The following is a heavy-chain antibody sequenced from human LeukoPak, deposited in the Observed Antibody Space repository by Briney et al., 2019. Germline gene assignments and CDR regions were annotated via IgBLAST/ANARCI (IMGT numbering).Heavy chain of an antibody. J-gene: IGHJ4*02. Sequence: GSLRLSCGASGFMFSTYAMHWVRQAPGKGLEWVAVISYDGSTKNYADSVKGRFTISRDISKNTLYLQMNSLRLEDTAVYYCTRDGQRTGENLDYWGQGTLVTVSP. CDR1: GFMFSTYA. CDR2: ISYDGSTK. V-gene: IGHV3-30*04. D-gene: IGHD6-25*01. CDR3: TRDGQRTGENLDY.